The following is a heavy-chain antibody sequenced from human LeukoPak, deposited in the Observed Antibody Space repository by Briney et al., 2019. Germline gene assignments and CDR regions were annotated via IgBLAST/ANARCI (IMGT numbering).Heavy chain of an antibody. CDR2: ISSNGGST. D-gene: IGHD1-26*01. V-gene: IGHV3-64*01. J-gene: IGHJ4*02. CDR3: ARDGIVGAHDY. Sequence: GGSLRLSCAASGFTFSSYAMHWVRQAPGKGLEYVSAISSNGGSTYYANPVKGRFTISRDNSKNTLYLQMGSLRAEDMAVYYCARDGIVGAHDYWGQGTLVTVSS. CDR1: GFTFSSYA.